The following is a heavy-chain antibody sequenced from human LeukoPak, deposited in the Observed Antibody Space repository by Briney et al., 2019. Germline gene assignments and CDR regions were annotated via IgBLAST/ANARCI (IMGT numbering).Heavy chain of an antibody. CDR3: AHRLRGGIAADY. J-gene: IGHJ4*02. CDR2: IYWNDDK. Sequence: KGSGPTLVNPTQTLTLTCTSSGFSLSSSGVGVHSTPQPPRTALAWLALIYWNDDKRYSPSLKSRLTITKDTSKNQVVLTMTNMDPVDTATYYCAHRLRGGIAADYWGQGTLVTVSS. V-gene: IGHV2-5*01. D-gene: IGHD6-13*01. CDR1: GFSLSSSGVG.